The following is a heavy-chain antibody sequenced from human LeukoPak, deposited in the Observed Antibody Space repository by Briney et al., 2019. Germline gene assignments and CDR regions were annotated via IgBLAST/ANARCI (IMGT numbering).Heavy chain of an antibody. CDR3: ARRSGSGSLISYMDV. CDR1: GGTFSSYA. V-gene: IGHV1-69*05. J-gene: IGHJ6*03. Sequence: SVKVPCKASGGTFSSYAISWVRQAPGQGLEWMGGIIPIFGTANYAQKFQGRVTITTDESTSTAYMELSSLRSEDTAVYYCARRSGSGSLISYMDVWGKGTTVTVSS. CDR2: IIPIFGTA. D-gene: IGHD3-10*01.